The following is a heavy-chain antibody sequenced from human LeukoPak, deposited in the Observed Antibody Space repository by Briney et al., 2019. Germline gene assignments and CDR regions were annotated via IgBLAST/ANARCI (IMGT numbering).Heavy chain of an antibody. J-gene: IGHJ6*03. CDR3: ARGPEVDWNNYYYYMDV. CDR2: IRYDGSNK. CDR1: GFTFSNYG. V-gene: IGHV3-30*02. Sequence: GGSLRLSCTASGFTFSNYGMHWVRQAPGKGLEWVAFIRYDGSNKYYADSVKGRFTISRDNSKNTLYLHVNSLRSEDTAVYYCARGPEVDWNNYYYYMDVWGKGTTVTISS. D-gene: IGHD1/OR15-1a*01.